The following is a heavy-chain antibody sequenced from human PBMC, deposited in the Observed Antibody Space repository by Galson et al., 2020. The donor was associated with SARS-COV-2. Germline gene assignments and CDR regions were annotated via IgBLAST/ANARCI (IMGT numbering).Heavy chain of an antibody. J-gene: IGHJ4*02. CDR1: GFTFRSYS. CDR3: ARTADSSMVIGHFDY. V-gene: IGHV3-21*01. Sequence: LSLTCAASGFTFRSYSINWVRQAPGKGLEWVSSISSTSTYEYYADSVKGRFTISRDNAKNSLFLQMNSLRAEDTAVYYCARTADSSMVIGHFDYWGQGTLVTVSS. CDR2: ISSTSTYE. D-gene: IGHD5-18*01.